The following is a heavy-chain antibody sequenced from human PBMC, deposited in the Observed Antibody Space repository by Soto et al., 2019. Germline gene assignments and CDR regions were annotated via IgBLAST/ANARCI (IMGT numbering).Heavy chain of an antibody. J-gene: IGHJ6*03. V-gene: IGHV3-23*01. CDR2: ISGSGGST. D-gene: IGHD6-6*01. CDR1: GFTFSSYS. CDR3: ARVSRYSSSSSWLQSYMDV. Sequence: GGSLRLSCAASGFTFSSYSMSWVRQAPGKGLEWVSAISGSGGSTYYADSVKGRFTISRDNSKNTLYLQMNSLRAEDTAVYYCARVSRYSSSSSWLQSYMDVRGKGTTVTVPS.